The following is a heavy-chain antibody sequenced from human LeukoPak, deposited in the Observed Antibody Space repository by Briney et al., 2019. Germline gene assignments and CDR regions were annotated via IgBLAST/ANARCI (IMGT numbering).Heavy chain of an antibody. V-gene: IGHV3-21*01. J-gene: IGHJ4*02. D-gene: IGHD3-10*01. CDR2: ISSSSYI. CDR1: GFTFSSYS. Sequence: GGSLRLSCAASGFTFSSYSMNWVRQAPGKGLEWVSSISSSSYIYYADSVKGRFTISRDNAKNSLYLQMNSLRAEDTAVYYCARLLLWFGEFPYYFDYWGQGTLVTVSS. CDR3: ARLLLWFGEFPYYFDY.